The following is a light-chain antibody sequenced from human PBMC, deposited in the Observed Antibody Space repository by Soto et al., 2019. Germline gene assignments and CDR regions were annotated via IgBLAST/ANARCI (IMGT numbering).Light chain of an antibody. V-gene: IGKV3-15*01. CDR1: QSVGSH. CDR3: QQYDNWPPFT. CDR2: GAS. J-gene: IGKJ3*01. Sequence: EIVMTQSPATLSVSPGERATLSCRASQSVGSHLAWYQQRPGQAPRLLIYGASYRATGIPARFSGSGSGTDLTLIISSLQSEDFAVYYCQQYDNWPPFTFGPGTKVDIK.